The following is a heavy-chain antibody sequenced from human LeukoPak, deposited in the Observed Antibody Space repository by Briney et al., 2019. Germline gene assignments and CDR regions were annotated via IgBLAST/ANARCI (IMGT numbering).Heavy chain of an antibody. CDR1: GFTFSTYG. J-gene: IGHJ4*02. Sequence: GGSLRLSCAASGFTFSTYGMHWVRQGPGKGLEWVAIISYDGSNKYYADSVKGRFTISRDNSKNTLYLQMNSLRAEDTAVYYCARESITGGYYFDYWGQGTLVTVSS. V-gene: IGHV3-30*05. D-gene: IGHD1-14*01. CDR3: ARESITGGYYFDY. CDR2: ISYDGSNK.